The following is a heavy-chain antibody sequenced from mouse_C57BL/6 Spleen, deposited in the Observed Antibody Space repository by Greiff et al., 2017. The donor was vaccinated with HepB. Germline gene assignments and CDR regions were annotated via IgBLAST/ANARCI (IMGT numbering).Heavy chain of an antibody. CDR1: GFSLTSYA. J-gene: IGHJ4*01. CDR3: ARNLGLAMDY. Sequence: VKLVESGPGLVAPSQSLSITCTVSGFSLTSYAISWVRQPPGKGLEWLGVIWTGGGTNYNSALKSRMSISKDNSKSQVFLKMNSLQPDDTARYYCARNLGLAMDYWGQGTSVTVSS. CDR2: IWTGGGT. V-gene: IGHV2-9-1*01.